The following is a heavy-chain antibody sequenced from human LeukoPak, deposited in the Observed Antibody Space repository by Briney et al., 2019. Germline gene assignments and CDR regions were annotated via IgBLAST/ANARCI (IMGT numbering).Heavy chain of an antibody. CDR3: ARQISSASFAFDI. D-gene: IGHD6-6*01. Sequence: SETLSLTCTVAGGSISSNYWSWIRQSPGKGLEWIGYIYYSGSTNYNPSLKSRVTISVDTSKNQFSLELTSVTAADTAVYYCARQISSASFAFDIWGQGTMVTVSS. V-gene: IGHV4-59*01. J-gene: IGHJ3*02. CDR1: GGSISSNY. CDR2: IYYSGST.